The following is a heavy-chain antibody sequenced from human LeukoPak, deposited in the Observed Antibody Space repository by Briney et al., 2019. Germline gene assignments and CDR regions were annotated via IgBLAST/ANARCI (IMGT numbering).Heavy chain of an antibody. CDR1: GYTFTSYG. D-gene: IGHD6-13*01. J-gene: IGHJ6*02. CDR3: ARDHLAAAGYYYGMDV. V-gene: IGHV1-18*01. Sequence: ASVKVSCTASGYTFTSYGISWVRQAPGQGLEWMGWISAYNGNTNYAQKLQGRVTMTTDTSTSTAYMELRSLRSDDTAVYYCARDHLAAAGYYYGMDVWGQGTTVTVSS. CDR2: ISAYNGNT.